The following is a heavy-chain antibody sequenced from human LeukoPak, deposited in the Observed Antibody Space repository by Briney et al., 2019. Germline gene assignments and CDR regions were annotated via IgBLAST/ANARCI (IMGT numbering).Heavy chain of an antibody. V-gene: IGHV3-23*01. J-gene: IGHJ5*02. CDR1: GFTFSSYA. Sequence: GGSLRLSCAASGFTFSSYAMSWVRQAPGKGLEWVSAISGSGGGTYYADSVKGRFTISRDNSKNTLYLQMNSLRAEDTAVYYCAKDSTPTIVVVPAAWFDPWGQGTLVTVSS. D-gene: IGHD2-2*01. CDR2: ISGSGGGT. CDR3: AKDSTPTIVVVPAAWFDP.